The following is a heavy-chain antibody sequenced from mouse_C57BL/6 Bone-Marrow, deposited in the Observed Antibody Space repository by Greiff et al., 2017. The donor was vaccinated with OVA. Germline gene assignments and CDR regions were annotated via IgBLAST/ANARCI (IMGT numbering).Heavy chain of an antibody. V-gene: IGHV1-69*01. CDR2: IDPSDSYT. CDR1: GYTFTSYW. CDR3: ARPLYYYGSSPFAY. Sequence: QVQLQQPGAELVMPGASVKLSCKASGYTFTSYWMHWVQQRPGQGLEWIGEIDPSDSYTNYNQKFKGKSTLTVDKSSSTAYMQLSSLTSEDSAVYDCARPLYYYGSSPFAYWGQGTLVTVSA. D-gene: IGHD1-1*01. J-gene: IGHJ3*01.